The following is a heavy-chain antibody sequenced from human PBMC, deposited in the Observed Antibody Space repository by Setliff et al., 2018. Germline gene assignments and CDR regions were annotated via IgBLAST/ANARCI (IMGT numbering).Heavy chain of an antibody. CDR3: ARHVLNRGNYYYYYYDMDV. Sequence: SETLSLTCTVSGGSISGHYWSWVRQPPGKGLEWIGYIYYSGSTNYNPSLKSRVTISVDTSKNQFSLKLSSVTAADTAVYYCARHVLNRGNYYYYYYDMDVWGQGTTVTVSS. J-gene: IGHJ6*02. V-gene: IGHV4-59*11. D-gene: IGHD1-26*01. CDR2: IYYSGST. CDR1: GGSISGHY.